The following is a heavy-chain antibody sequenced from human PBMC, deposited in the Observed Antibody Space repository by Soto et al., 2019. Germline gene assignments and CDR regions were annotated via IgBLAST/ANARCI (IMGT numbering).Heavy chain of an antibody. CDR3: ARDLFYDILTGYLDY. CDR1: GFTFSSYW. Sequence: GGSLRLSCAASGFTFSSYWMSWVRQAPGKGLEWVANIKQDGSEKCYVDSVKGRFTVSRDNAKNSLYLQMNSLRAEDTAVYYCARDLFYDILTGYLDYWGQGTLVTVSS. D-gene: IGHD3-9*01. J-gene: IGHJ4*02. V-gene: IGHV3-7*01. CDR2: IKQDGSEK.